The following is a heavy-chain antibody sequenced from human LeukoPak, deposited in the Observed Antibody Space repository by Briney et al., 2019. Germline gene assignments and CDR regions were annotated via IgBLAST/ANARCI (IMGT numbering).Heavy chain of an antibody. D-gene: IGHD1-26*01. CDR1: GFTFSSSA. V-gene: IGHV3-23*01. J-gene: IGHJ4*02. Sequence: GGSLRLSCAASGFTFSSSAMSWVRQVPGKGLEWISGISGSGASTYYADSVTGRFTISRDNSRNTLYLQMNSLRGDDTAVYYCAKDVGKWESLHFFDYWGQGTLVTVSS. CDR2: ISGSGAST. CDR3: AKDVGKWESLHFFDY.